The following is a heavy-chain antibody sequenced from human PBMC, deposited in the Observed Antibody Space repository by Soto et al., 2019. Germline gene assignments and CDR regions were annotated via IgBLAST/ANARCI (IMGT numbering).Heavy chain of an antibody. CDR1: GFTFSSYG. D-gene: IGHD2-15*01. J-gene: IGHJ6*02. V-gene: IGHV3-33*01. Sequence: QVQLVESGGGVVQPGRSLRLSCAASGFTFSSYGMHWVRQAPGKGLEWVAVIWYDGSNKYYADSVKGRFTISRDNSKNTLYLQMNSLRAEDTAVYYCARQEGGSHSNYYYYYGMDVWGQGTTVTVSS. CDR2: IWYDGSNK. CDR3: ARQEGGSHSNYYYYYGMDV.